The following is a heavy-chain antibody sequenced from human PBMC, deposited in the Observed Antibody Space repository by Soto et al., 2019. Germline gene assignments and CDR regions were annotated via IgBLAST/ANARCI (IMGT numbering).Heavy chain of an antibody. Sequence: GGSLRLSCAASGFTFSSYGMHWVRQAPGKGLEWVAVIWYDGSNKYYADSVKGRFTISRDNSKNTLYLQMNSLRAEDTAVYYCARDPFRCAVITFGGVIDYWGQGTLVTVSS. CDR1: GFTFSSYG. J-gene: IGHJ4*02. D-gene: IGHD3-16*02. CDR2: IWYDGSNK. V-gene: IGHV3-33*01. CDR3: ARDPFRCAVITFGGVIDY.